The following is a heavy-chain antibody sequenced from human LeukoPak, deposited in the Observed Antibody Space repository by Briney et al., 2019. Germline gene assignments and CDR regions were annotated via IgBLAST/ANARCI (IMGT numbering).Heavy chain of an antibody. CDR2: IYHSGST. D-gene: IGHD3-22*01. Sequence: SETLSLTCAVSGYSISSGYYWGWIRQPPGKRMEWIGSIYHSGSTYYNPSLKSRVTISVDTSKNQFSLKLSSETAADTAVYYCARQGGGAYYYDSSGYFDYWGQGTLVTVSS. V-gene: IGHV4-38-2*01. J-gene: IGHJ4*02. CDR1: GYSISSGYY. CDR3: ARQGGGAYYYDSSGYFDY.